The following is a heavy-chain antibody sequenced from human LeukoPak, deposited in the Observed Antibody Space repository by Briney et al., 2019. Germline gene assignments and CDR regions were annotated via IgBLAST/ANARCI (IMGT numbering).Heavy chain of an antibody. CDR1: GFTFSGHG. D-gene: IGHD3-3*01. J-gene: IGHJ4*02. V-gene: IGHV3-30*02. CDR2: VRYDGGDK. CDR3: AKDLGGFWDY. Sequence: PGGSLRLSCAASGFTFSGHGLHWVRQAPGKGLEWVAFVRYDGGDKYYADSVKGRFTISRDNSRNTLYLQMNSLRPEDTAFYYCAKDLGGFWDYWGQGTLVTVSS.